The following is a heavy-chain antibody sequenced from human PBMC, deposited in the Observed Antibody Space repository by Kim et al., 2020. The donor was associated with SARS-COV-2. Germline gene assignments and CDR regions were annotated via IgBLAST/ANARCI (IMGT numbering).Heavy chain of an antibody. CDR3: ARVPGYYDSSGPDY. CDR1: GYTFTSYG. CDR2: ISAYNGNT. V-gene: IGHV1-18*01. J-gene: IGHJ4*02. Sequence: ASVKVSCKASGYTFTSYGISWVRQAPGQGLEWMGWISAYNGNTNYAQKLQGRVTMTTDTSTSTAYMELRSLRSDDTAVYYCARVPGYYDSSGPDYWGQGTLVTVSS. D-gene: IGHD3-22*01.